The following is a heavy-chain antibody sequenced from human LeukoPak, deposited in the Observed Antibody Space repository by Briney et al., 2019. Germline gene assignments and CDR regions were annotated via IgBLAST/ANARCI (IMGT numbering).Heavy chain of an antibody. J-gene: IGHJ4*02. Sequence: GGSLRLSCAASGFSFSSYWMHWVRQAPGKGLVWVARISPDGSSALSADSVRGRFTISGDNADNTLYLQLNSLRAEDTAVYYCARVSFCPRCHFDYWGQGTLVTVSS. CDR3: ARVSFCPRCHFDY. V-gene: IGHV3-74*03. CDR2: ISPDGSSA. D-gene: IGHD2/OR15-2a*01. CDR1: GFSFSSYW.